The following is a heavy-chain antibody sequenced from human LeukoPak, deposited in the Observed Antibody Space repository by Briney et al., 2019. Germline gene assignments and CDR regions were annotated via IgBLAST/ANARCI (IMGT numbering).Heavy chain of an antibody. J-gene: IGHJ4*02. CDR3: ARGRWELQGSRLFDY. V-gene: IGHV3-48*02. CDR2: ISSSSSTL. CDR1: GFTFSSYS. Sequence: GGSLRLSCAASGFTFSSYSMNWVRQAPGKGLEWVSYISSSSSTLYYADSVKGRFTISRDNAKNSVYLQMNSLRDEDTAVYYCARGRWELQGSRLFDYWGQGTLVTVSS. D-gene: IGHD1-26*01.